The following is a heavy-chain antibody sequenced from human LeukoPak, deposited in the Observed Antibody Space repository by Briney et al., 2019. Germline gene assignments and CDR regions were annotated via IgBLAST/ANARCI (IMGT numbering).Heavy chain of an antibody. CDR2: IIPIFGTA. J-gene: IGHJ6*02. Sequence: GASVKVSCKASGYTFTSYSFSWVRQAPGQGLEWMGGIIPIFGTANYAQKFQGRVTITADESTSTAYMELSSLRSEDTAVYYCARERDTADYYYGMDVWGQGTTVTVSS. D-gene: IGHD5-18*01. CDR1: GYTFTSYS. V-gene: IGHV1-69*13. CDR3: ARERDTADYYYGMDV.